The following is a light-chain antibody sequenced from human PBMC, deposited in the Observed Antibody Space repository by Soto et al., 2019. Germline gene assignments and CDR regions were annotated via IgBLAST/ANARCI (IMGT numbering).Light chain of an antibody. CDR3: SSYTGGNPSYV. CDR1: NSNIGSNT. J-gene: IGLJ1*01. Sequence: QSVLTQPPSASGTPGQRVTISCSGSNSNIGSNTVNWYQQLPGTAPKLMIYEVTIRPSGVSDRFSGSKSGNTASLTVSGLQAEDEADYYCSSYTGGNPSYVFGTGTKLTVL. V-gene: IGLV1-44*01. CDR2: EVT.